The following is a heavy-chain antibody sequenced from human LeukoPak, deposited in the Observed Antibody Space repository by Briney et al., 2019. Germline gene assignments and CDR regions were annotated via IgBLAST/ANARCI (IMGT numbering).Heavy chain of an antibody. CDR2: IYPGDFGI. CDR3: ARRHRGSGGGGYAFDI. Sequence: GESLKISCKGSGYNFTNYCIVWVRQMPGKGLEWMSLIYPGDFGIRYSPSFQGQVTISADKSISTAYLQWSSLKASGTAMYYCARRHRGSGGGGYAFDIWGQGTMVTVSS. V-gene: IGHV5-51*01. CDR1: GYNFTNYC. D-gene: IGHD3-10*01. J-gene: IGHJ3*02.